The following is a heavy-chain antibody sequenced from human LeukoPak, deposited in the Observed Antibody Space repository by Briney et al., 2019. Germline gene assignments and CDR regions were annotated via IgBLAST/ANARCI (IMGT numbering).Heavy chain of an antibody. CDR3: ARGEITMVRGDTHFDY. V-gene: IGHV4-30-2*01. Sequence: SETLSLTCTVSGGSISSGGYYWSWIRQPPGKGLEWIGYIYHSGSTYYNPSLKSRVTISVDRSKNQFSLKLSSVTAADTAVYYCARGEITMVRGDTHFDYWGQGTLVTVSS. J-gene: IGHJ4*02. CDR2: IYHSGST. D-gene: IGHD3-10*01. CDR1: GGSISSGGYY.